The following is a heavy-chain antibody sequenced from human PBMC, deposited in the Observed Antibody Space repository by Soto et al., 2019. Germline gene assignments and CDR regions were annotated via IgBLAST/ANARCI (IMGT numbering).Heavy chain of an antibody. D-gene: IGHD3-9*01. CDR1: GFSVSTYS. CDR3: IKVLTRGVGVPRFYFDS. J-gene: IGHJ4*02. CDR2: INADGGST. Sequence: LRLSCAASGFSVSTYSMNWVRQAPGKGLEWVSRINADGGSTHYADSVRGRFTISRDNAKNTLFLQLNSLRVEDTAIYYCIKVLTRGVGVPRFYFDSWGQGTLVTVSS. V-gene: IGHV3-74*01.